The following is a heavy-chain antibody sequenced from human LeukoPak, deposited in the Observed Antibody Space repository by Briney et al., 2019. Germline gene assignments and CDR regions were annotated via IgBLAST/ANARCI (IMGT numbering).Heavy chain of an antibody. CDR2: IKQDGSEK. Sequence: PGGSLRLSCAASGFTFSSYWMSWVRQAPGKGLEWVANIKQDGSEKYYVDSVKGRFTISRDNAKNSLYLQMNSLRAEDTAVYYCARDRVPGAQWLVYYYYGMDVWGQGTTVTVSS. V-gene: IGHV3-7*01. CDR3: ARDRVPGAQWLVYYYYGMDV. J-gene: IGHJ6*02. D-gene: IGHD6-19*01. CDR1: GFTFSSYW.